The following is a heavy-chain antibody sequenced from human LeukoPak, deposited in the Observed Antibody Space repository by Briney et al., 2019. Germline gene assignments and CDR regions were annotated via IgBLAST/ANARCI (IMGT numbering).Heavy chain of an antibody. CDR2: IYYSGST. CDR3: AREYSSGWHDAFDI. CDR1: GGSISSGDYY. Sequence: SQTLSLTCTVSGGSISSGDYYWSWIRQPPGKGLEWIGYIYYSGSTNYSPSLKSRVTISVDTSKNQFSLKLSSVTAADTAVYYCAREYSSGWHDAFDIWGQGTMVTVSS. J-gene: IGHJ3*02. V-gene: IGHV4-61*08. D-gene: IGHD6-19*01.